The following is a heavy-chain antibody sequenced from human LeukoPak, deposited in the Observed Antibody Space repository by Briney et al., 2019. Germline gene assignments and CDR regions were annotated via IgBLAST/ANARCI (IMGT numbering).Heavy chain of an antibody. J-gene: IGHJ4*02. CDR2: IKEDGSEQ. V-gene: IGHV3-7*01. D-gene: IGHD7-27*01. Sequence: GGSLRLSCEASGFIFNNYWMSWVRQTPGEGLEWVANIKEDGSEQYYVDSVKGRFTITRDNAKNSLYLQMNSLRAEDTAVYYCARSLLLGIDYWGQGTLVTVSS. CDR3: ARSLLLGIDY. CDR1: GFIFNNYW.